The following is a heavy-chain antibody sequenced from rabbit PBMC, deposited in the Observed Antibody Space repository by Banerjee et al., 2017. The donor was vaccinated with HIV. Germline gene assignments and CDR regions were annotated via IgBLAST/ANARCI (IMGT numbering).Heavy chain of an antibody. CDR1: GFSFSSSYW. D-gene: IGHD6-1*01. J-gene: IGHJ4*01. CDR2: INTGSSGST. V-gene: IGHV1S40*01. CDR3: ARVYDGYNYFNL. Sequence: QSLEESGGDLVKPGASLTLTCTASGFSFSSSYWISWVRQAPGKGLEWIGCINTGSSGSTYYASWAKGRFTISKTSSTVTLQMTSLTAADTATYFCARVYDGYNYFNLWGPGTLVTVS.